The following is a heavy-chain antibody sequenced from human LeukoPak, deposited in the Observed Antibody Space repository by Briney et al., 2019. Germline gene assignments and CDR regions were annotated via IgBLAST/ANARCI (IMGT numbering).Heavy chain of an antibody. CDR3: ARGVPYSSGWYGLFDY. CDR1: GFTFSTYA. D-gene: IGHD6-19*01. J-gene: IGHJ4*02. V-gene: IGHV3-30-3*01. Sequence: GGSLRLSCAASGFTFSTYAVHWVRQAPGKGLEWVAVISYDGSNKYYADSVKGRFTISRDNSKNTLYLQMNSLRAEDTAVYYCARGVPYSSGWYGLFDYWGQGTLVTVSS. CDR2: ISYDGSNK.